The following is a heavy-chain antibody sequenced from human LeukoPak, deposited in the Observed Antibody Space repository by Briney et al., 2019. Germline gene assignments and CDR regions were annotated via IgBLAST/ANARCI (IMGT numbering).Heavy chain of an antibody. J-gene: IGHJ4*02. CDR2: ISGSGGST. V-gene: IGHV3-23*01. Sequence: PGGSLRLSCAASGFTFSTYGMSWVRQAPGKGLEWVSAISGSGGSTYSADSVKGRFTISRDNAKKSLYLQMNSLRAEDTAVYYCARFADLDYWGQGTLVTVSS. CDR1: GFTFSTYG. CDR3: ARFADLDY.